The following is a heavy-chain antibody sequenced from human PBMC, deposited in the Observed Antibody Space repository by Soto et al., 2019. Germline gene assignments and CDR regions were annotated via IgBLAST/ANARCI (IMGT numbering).Heavy chain of an antibody. Sequence: EVQLVESGGGLVKPGGSLRLSCAASGFTFSNAYMSWVRQAPGKGLEWVGRIKSKTDGGTTDYAAPVKGSFTISREDSKNTLYLQMNSPTTDDTAVYYCTTDKEGGDYDMSTGYYTDWYFDLWGRGTLVTVSS. CDR1: GFTFSNAY. CDR3: TTDKEGGDYDMSTGYYTDWYFDL. CDR2: IKSKTDGGTT. V-gene: IGHV3-15*01. J-gene: IGHJ2*01. D-gene: IGHD3-9*01.